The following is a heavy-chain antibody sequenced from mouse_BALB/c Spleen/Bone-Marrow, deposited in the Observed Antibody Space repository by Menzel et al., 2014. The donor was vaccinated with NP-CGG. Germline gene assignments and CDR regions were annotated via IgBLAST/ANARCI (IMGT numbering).Heavy chain of an antibody. D-gene: IGHD1-1*02. CDR3: ARSGWEGFAD. Sequence: QVHVKQSGADLVRPGSSVKISCKTSGFSFSMYWMNWVKQGPGQGLEWIGQIYPGDGDTEYNGRFKGKATLTADKSSSTAYMQLSSLTSEDSAVYFCARSGWEGFADWGQGTTLTVSS. V-gene: IGHV1-80*01. CDR2: IYPGDGDT. J-gene: IGHJ2*01. CDR1: GFSFSMYW.